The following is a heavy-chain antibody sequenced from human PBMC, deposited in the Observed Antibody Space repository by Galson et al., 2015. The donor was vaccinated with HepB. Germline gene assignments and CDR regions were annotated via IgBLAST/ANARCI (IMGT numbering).Heavy chain of an antibody. D-gene: IGHD1-1*01. CDR1: GYTFTSYG. J-gene: IGHJ6*02. CDR3: ARALNWNYYYYYGMAV. V-gene: IGHV1-18*01. Sequence: SVKVSCKASGYTFTSYGISWVRQAPGQGLEWMGWISAYNGNTNYAQKLQGRVTMTTDTSTSTAYMELRSLRSDDTAVYYCARALNWNYYYYYGMAVWGQGTTVTVSS. CDR2: ISAYNGNT.